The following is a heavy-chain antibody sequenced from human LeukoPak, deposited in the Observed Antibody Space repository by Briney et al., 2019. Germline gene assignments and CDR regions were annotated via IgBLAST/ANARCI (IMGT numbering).Heavy chain of an antibody. J-gene: IGHJ4*02. Sequence: ASVKVSCKASGYSFTVYYIHWVRQAPGQGLEGMGRINPNTGVTDYAQKFQGRVTVTRDTSIGTVSMDLRLRSDDTAVYYCARGSRGGGYEAFDFWGQGTQVAVSS. CDR3: ARGSRGGGYEAFDF. CDR2: INPNTGVT. CDR1: GYSFTVYY. D-gene: IGHD5-12*01. V-gene: IGHV1-2*06.